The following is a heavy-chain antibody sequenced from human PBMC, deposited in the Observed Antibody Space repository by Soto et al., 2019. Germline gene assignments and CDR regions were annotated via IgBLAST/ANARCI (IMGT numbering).Heavy chain of an antibody. D-gene: IGHD3-22*01. CDR2: IYPGDSDT. J-gene: IGHJ4*02. V-gene: IGHV5-51*01. CDR3: ARDTFSGDSSGPHY. CDR1: GYSFSRYW. Sequence: GESLKISCKGSGYSFSRYWIAWVRQTPGKGLEWMGLIYPGDSDTRYSPSYQGQVTISADKSITTAYLQWSSLKASDTAIYYCARDTFSGDSSGPHYWGQGTLVTVSS.